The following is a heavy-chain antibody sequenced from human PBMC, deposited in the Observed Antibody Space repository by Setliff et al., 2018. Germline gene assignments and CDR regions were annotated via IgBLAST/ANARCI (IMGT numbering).Heavy chain of an antibody. V-gene: IGHV1-46*03. Sequence: ASVKVSCKASGYTLTNYYMHWVRQAPGQGLEWMGMINPSGGLTRYAQKFQGKVTMTRDTSTSTVYMEVSSLRSEDTAVYFWARDRFYNSWSGTSITAPHDAFDIWGQGTMVTVSS. D-gene: IGHD3-3*01. CDR1: GYTLTNYY. CDR2: INPSGGLT. J-gene: IGHJ3*02. CDR3: ARDRFYNSWSGTSITAPHDAFDI.